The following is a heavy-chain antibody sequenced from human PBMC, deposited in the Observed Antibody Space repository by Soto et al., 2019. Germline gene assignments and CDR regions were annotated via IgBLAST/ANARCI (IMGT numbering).Heavy chain of an antibody. J-gene: IGHJ6*02. Sequence: PGESLKISCKGSGYSFTGYWIGWVRQMPGKGLEWMGIIYPGDSDTRYSPSFQGQVTISADKSISTAYLQWSSLKASDTAMYYCARRGYSYGHYYYYGMDVWGQGTTVTVSS. V-gene: IGHV5-51*01. CDR2: IYPGDSDT. CDR1: GYSFTGYW. CDR3: ARRGYSYGHYYYYGMDV. D-gene: IGHD5-18*01.